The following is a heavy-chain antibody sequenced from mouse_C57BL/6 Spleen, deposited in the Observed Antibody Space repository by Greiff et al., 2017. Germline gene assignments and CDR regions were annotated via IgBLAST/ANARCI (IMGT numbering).Heavy chain of an antibody. J-gene: IGHJ4*01. CDR1: GYSFTDYN. V-gene: IGHV1-39*01. CDR2: INPNYGTT. Sequence: VQLKQSGPELVKPGASVKISCKASGYSFTDYNMNWVKQSNGKSLEWIGVINPNYGTTSYNQKFKGKATLTVDQSSSTAYMQLNSLTSEDSAVYDCARSRYSNYGNYAMDYWGQGTSVTVSS. CDR3: ARSRYSNYGNYAMDY. D-gene: IGHD2-5*01.